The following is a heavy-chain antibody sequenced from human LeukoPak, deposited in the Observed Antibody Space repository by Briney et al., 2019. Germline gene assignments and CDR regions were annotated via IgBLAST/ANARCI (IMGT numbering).Heavy chain of an antibody. J-gene: IGHJ3*01. CDR1: GFTFSSYG. CDR2: ITGSGRET. CDR3: AMDTNRDYLGAFDF. Sequence: GGSLRLSCAGSGFTFSSYGMTWVRQAPGKGLEWVSAITGSGRETRYGESVKGRFTVSRDNSRNTLYLEMNNLRAEDAAVYYCAMDTNRDYLGAFDFWGQGTLVTVSS. V-gene: IGHV3-23*01. D-gene: IGHD4-17*01.